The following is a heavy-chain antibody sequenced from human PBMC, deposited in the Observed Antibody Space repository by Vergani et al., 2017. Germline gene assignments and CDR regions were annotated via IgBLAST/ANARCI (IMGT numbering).Heavy chain of an antibody. J-gene: IGHJ3*02. CDR3: ARGGVTMVRGVPDAFDI. D-gene: IGHD3-10*01. CDR1: GSTVSGNY. CDR2: IYSGDET. Sequence: ELQLVESGGGLVQPGGSLRLSCAASGSTVSGNYMTWVRQAPGKGLEWVSHIYSGDETYYADSVKGRVTISRDTSKNTLHLQINNLRVEDTAVYYCARGGVTMVRGVPDAFDIWGQGTMVTVSS. V-gene: IGHV3-66*02.